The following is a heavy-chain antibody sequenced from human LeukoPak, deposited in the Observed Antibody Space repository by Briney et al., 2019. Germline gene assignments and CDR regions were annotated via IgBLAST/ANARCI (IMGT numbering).Heavy chain of an antibody. V-gene: IGHV4-59*01. CDR3: ARGPKRGPFDY. D-gene: IGHD5-12*01. J-gene: IGHJ4*02. Sequence: SETLSLTCAVYGGSFSGYYWSWIRQPPGKGLEWIGYIYYSGSTNYNPSLRSRVTISVDTSKNQFSLKLSSVTAADTAVYYCARGPKRGPFDYWGQGTLVTVSS. CDR2: IYYSGST. CDR1: GGSFSGYY.